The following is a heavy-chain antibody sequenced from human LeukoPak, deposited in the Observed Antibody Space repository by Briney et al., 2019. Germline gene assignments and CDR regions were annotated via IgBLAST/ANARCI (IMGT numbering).Heavy chain of an antibody. J-gene: IGHJ4*02. CDR2: INHSGGT. D-gene: IGHD3-10*01. Sequence: SETLSLTCGVSGASFSGYYWSWIRQPPGKGLEWIGEINHSGGTNYNPSLKSRVTISVDTSKKQFSLKLRSVTAEDTAVYYCATDRYYGSGSYYKFQYWGQGILVTVSS. V-gene: IGHV4-34*01. CDR3: ATDRYYGSGSYYKFQY. CDR1: GASFSGYY.